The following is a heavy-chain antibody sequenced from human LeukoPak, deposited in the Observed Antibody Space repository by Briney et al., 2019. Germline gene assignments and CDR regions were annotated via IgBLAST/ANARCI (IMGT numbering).Heavy chain of an antibody. D-gene: IGHD6-6*01. Sequence: GGSLRLSCAASGFTFSSYSMNWVRQAPGKGLEWVSSISSSSSYIYYADSVKGRFTISRDNAKKSLYLQMNSLRVEDTALYYCARGSEGSSLNWFDPWGQGTLVTVSS. J-gene: IGHJ5*02. CDR1: GFTFSSYS. CDR3: ARGSEGSSLNWFDP. V-gene: IGHV3-21*01. CDR2: ISSSSSYI.